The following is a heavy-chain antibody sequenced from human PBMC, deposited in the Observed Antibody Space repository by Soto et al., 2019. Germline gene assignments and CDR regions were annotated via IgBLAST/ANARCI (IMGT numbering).Heavy chain of an antibody. CDR1: GFTFSSYG. D-gene: IGHD3-10*01. CDR3: ARDGLDYGSTTYGMDV. Sequence: PGGSLRLSCAASGFTFSSYGMHWVRQAPGKGLEWVAVIWYDGSNKYYADSVKGRFTISRDNSKNALYLQMNSLRAEDTAVYYCARDGLDYGSTTYGMDVWGQGTTVTVSS. J-gene: IGHJ6*02. CDR2: IWYDGSNK. V-gene: IGHV3-33*01.